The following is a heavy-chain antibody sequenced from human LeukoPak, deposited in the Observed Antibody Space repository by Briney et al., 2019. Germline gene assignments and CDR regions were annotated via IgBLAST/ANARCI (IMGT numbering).Heavy chain of an antibody. V-gene: IGHV4-30-2*01. CDR2: IYHSGST. CDR1: GGSISSGGYS. Sequence: SQTLSLTCAVSGGSISSGGYSWSWIRQPPGKGLEWIGYIYHSGSTYYNPSLKSRVTISVDRSKNQFSLKLSSVTAADPAVYYCARVLTVTTGRASWFVPWGQGTLVTVSS. CDR3: ARVLTVTTGRASWFVP. D-gene: IGHD4-17*01. J-gene: IGHJ5*02.